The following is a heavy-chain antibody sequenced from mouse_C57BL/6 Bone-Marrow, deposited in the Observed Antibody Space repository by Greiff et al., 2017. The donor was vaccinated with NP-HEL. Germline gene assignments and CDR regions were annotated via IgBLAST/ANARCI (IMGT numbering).Heavy chain of an antibody. D-gene: IGHD1-1*01. V-gene: IGHV1-15*01. CDR2: IDPETGGT. CDR3: TRERVFITTVVATYYYAMDY. Sequence: VQLQQSGAELVRPGASVTLSCKASGYTFTDYEMHWVKQTPVHGLEWIGAIDPETGGTAYNQKFKGKAILTADKSSSTAYMELRSLTSEDSAVYYCTRERVFITTVVATYYYAMDYWGQGTSVTVSS. CDR1: GYTFTDYE. J-gene: IGHJ4*01.